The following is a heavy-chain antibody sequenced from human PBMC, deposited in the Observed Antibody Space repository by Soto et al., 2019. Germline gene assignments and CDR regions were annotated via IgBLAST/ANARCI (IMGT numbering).Heavy chain of an antibody. CDR3: ATHTRPRYTTHFDY. V-gene: IGHV4-39*01. CDR2: IHYTGNT. D-gene: IGHD1-20*01. J-gene: IGHJ4*02. CDR1: GGSIGISSYY. Sequence: QLQLQESGPGLVKPSETLALTCTVSGGSIGISSYYWGWIRQPPGKGLEWIGSIHYTGNTYYKPSLKSRVTISVDTSKNQFSLKLSSVTAADTAVYYCATHTRPRYTTHFDYWGQGTLVTVSS.